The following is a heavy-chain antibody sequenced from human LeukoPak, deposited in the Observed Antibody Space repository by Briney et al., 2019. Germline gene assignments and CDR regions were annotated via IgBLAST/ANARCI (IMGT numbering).Heavy chain of an antibody. J-gene: IGHJ4*02. CDR2: ISYDGSNK. V-gene: IGHV3-30*03. CDR3: ESSGSYHGLVDY. D-gene: IGHD1-26*01. CDR1: GFTFSSFW. Sequence: GGSLRLSCAASGFTFSSFWMTWVRQAPGKGLEWVAVISYDGSNKYYADSVKGRFTISRDNSKNTLYLQMNSLRAEDTAVYYCESSGSYHGLVDYWGQGTLVTVSS.